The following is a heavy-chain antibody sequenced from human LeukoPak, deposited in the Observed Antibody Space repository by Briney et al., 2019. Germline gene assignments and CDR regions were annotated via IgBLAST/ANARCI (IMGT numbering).Heavy chain of an antibody. J-gene: IGHJ5*02. CDR1: GGSISSYY. CDR3: AREGTAETNHNWFDP. Sequence: SETLSLTCTVSGGSISSYYWSWIRQPPGKGLEWIGYISYSGSTNFNPSLKSRVTISVDTSKNQFSLKLSSVTAADTAVYYCAREGTAETNHNWFDPWGQGTLVTVSS. V-gene: IGHV4-59*01. D-gene: IGHD1-1*01. CDR2: ISYSGST.